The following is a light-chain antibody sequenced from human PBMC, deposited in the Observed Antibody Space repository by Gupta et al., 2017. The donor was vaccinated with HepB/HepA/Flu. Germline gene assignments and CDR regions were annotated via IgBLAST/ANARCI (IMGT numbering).Light chain of an antibody. CDR3: QHYNGYPIT. CDR2: HAS. V-gene: IGKV1-5*01. CDR1: QSLRHY. J-gene: IGKJ4*01. Sequence: DIPMTQSPATLSASVGDTVTITCRASQSLRHYLAWYQQKPGKAPKMLIYHASSLQSGVSSRFSGSGSETEFTLTISSLQPDDLATYHCQHYNGYPITFGGGTRVEIK.